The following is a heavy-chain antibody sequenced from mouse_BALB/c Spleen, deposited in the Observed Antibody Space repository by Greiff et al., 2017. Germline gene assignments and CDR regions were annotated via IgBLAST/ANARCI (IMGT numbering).Heavy chain of an antibody. J-gene: IGHJ2*01. CDR3: ARGGTTVVATKFFDY. Sequence: QVQLQQPGAELVKPGASVKLSCKASGYTFTSYWMHWVKQRPGQGLEWIGEINPSNGRTNYNEKFKSKATLTVDKSSSTAYMQLSSLTSEDSAVYYCARGGTTVVATKFFDYWGQGTTLTVSS. D-gene: IGHD1-1*01. V-gene: IGHV1S81*02. CDR1: GYTFTSYW. CDR2: INPSNGRT.